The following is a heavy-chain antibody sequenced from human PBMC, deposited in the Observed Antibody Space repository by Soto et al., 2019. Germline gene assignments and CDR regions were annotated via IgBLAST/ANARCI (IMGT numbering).Heavy chain of an antibody. V-gene: IGHV1-3*01. CDR2: INAGNGNT. CDR1: GYTFTSYA. CDR3: ARHAEGTSSGSYLGYYYYYGMDV. D-gene: IGHD3-10*01. J-gene: IGHJ6*02. Sequence: ASVKVSCKASGYTFTSYAMHWVRQAPGQRLEWMGWINAGNGNTKYSQKFQGRVTITRDTSTSTAYMEVRSLRFDDTAVYYCARHAEGTSSGSYLGYYYYYGMDVWGQGTTVTVSS.